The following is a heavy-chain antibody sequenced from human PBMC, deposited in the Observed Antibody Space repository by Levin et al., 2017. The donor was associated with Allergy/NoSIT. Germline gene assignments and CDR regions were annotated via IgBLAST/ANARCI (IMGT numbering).Heavy chain of an antibody. CDR3: ARDRTAYCGGDCYSGYGMDV. CDR2: IIPIFGTA. V-gene: IGHV1-69*13. D-gene: IGHD2-21*02. J-gene: IGHJ6*02. CDR1: GGTFSSYA. Sequence: SVKVSCKASGGTFSSYAISWVRQAPGQGLEWMGGIIPIFGTANYAQKFQGRVTITADESTSTAYMELSSLRSEDTAVYYCARDRTAYCGGDCYSGYGMDVWGQGTTVTVSS.